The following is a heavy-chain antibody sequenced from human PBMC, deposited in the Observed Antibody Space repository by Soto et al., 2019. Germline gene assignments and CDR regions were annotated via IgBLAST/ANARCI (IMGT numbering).Heavy chain of an antibody. CDR3: ASPKRYDFWGVYVFDC. CDR1: GYRFINYW. CDR2: FYPGDSET. Sequence: GESLKISCKGSGYRFINYWIGWVRQMPGRGLEWVGIFYPGDSETRYSPSFQGQVTMSADKSINTAYLQWSSLKASDTATYYCASPKRYDFWGVYVFDCWGQGTQVPVSS. V-gene: IGHV5-51*01. J-gene: IGHJ4*02. D-gene: IGHD3-3*01.